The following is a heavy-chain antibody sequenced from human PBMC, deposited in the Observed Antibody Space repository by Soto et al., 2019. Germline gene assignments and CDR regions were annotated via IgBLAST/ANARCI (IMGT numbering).Heavy chain of an antibody. J-gene: IGHJ1*01. D-gene: IGHD4-17*01. CDR1: GFTFSNSG. Sequence: EVQLVESGGGLVKPGGSLRLCCAASGFTFSNSGMNWVRQAPGKGLEWVSYISSSGYIFYADSVKGRFTISRDNAKDALYLQMNSLRAEDTAVYYCARDLGAVTTLGFQNWGQGALVTVSS. V-gene: IGHV3-21*01. CDR2: ISSSGYI. CDR3: ARDLGAVTTLGFQN.